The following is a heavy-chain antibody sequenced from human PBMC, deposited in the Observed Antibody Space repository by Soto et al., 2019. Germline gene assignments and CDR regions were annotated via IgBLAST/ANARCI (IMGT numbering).Heavy chain of an antibody. J-gene: IGHJ4*02. Sequence: PGGSLRLSCTASGFAFSQYGMSWVRQAPGKGLEWVSSIRSFDHRTNYADSVKGRFTISRDNSKSTLSLQMNSLRAEDTAVYYCAKDVESGWYEAFDDSGPTSLVTLSS. D-gene: IGHD6-19*01. CDR3: AKDVESGWYEAFDD. V-gene: IGHV3-23*01. CDR2: IRSFDHRT. CDR1: GFAFSQYG.